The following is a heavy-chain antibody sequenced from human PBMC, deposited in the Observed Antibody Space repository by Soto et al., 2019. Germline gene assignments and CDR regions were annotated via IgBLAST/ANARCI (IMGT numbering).Heavy chain of an antibody. J-gene: IGHJ2*01. CDR2: INSDGSST. CDR1: GFTFSRYW. Sequence: EVQLVESGGGLVQPGGSLRLSCAASGFTFSRYWMHWVRQAPGKGLVWVSRINSDGSSTSYADSVKGRFNISRDNAKNTLYLQMNSLRAEDTAVYYWARGGSLNWYFDLWGRGTLVTVSS. D-gene: IGHD1-26*01. V-gene: IGHV3-74*01. CDR3: ARGGSLNWYFDL.